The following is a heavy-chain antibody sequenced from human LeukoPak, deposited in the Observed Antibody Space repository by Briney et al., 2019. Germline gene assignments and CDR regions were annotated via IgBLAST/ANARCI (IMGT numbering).Heavy chain of an antibody. J-gene: IGHJ4*02. CDR2: IYHSGST. CDR3: AGRYCSSTSCADY. Sequence: SETLSLTCAVSGGSISSGGYSWSWIRQPPGKGLEWIGYIYHSGSTYYNPSLKSRVTISVDRSKNQFSLKLSSVTAADTAVYYCAGRYCSSTSCADYWGQGTLVTVSS. V-gene: IGHV4-30-2*01. D-gene: IGHD2-2*01. CDR1: GGSISSGGYS.